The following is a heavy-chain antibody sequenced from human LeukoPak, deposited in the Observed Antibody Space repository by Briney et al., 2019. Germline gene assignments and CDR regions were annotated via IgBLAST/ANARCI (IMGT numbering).Heavy chain of an antibody. CDR1: GGSISSGDYY. V-gene: IGHV4-30-4*01. CDR3: ARGGGGYYDFWSGYYSGPGGV. Sequence: SETLSLTCTVSGGSISSGDYYWSWIRQPPGKGLEWIGYIYYSGSTYYNPSLKSRVTISVDTSKNQFSLKLSSVTAADTAVYYCARGGGGYYDFWSGYYSGPGGVWGQGTTVTASS. D-gene: IGHD3-3*01. J-gene: IGHJ6*02. CDR2: IYYSGST.